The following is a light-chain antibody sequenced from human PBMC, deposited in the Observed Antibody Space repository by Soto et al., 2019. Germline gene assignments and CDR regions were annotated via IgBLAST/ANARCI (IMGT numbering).Light chain of an antibody. CDR1: QSVSSSY. J-gene: IGKJ1*01. CDR3: QQYGNSPRT. CDR2: GAS. V-gene: IGKV3-20*01. Sequence: EIVLTQSPGTLSFSPVERSTLSFSASQSVSSSYLAWYQQKPGQAPRLLIYGASSRATGIPDRFSGSGTGTDFTLTISRLEPEDFAVYYCQQYGNSPRTFGQGTKVDIK.